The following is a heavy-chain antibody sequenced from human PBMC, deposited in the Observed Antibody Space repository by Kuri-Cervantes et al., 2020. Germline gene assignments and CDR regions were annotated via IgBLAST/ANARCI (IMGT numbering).Heavy chain of an antibody. Sequence: ASVKXSXXASGYTFTGYYMHWVRQAPGQRLEWMGWINPNSGGTNYAQKFQGRVTMTRDTSISTAYMELRSLRSDDTAVYYCARVSSSWYQTGYYFDYWGQGTLVTVSS. CDR1: GYTFTGYY. J-gene: IGHJ4*02. CDR2: INPNSGGT. V-gene: IGHV1-2*02. CDR3: ARVSSSWYQTGYYFDY. D-gene: IGHD6-13*01.